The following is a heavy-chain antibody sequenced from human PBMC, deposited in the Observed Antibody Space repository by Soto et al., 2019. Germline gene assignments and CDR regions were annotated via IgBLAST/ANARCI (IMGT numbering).Heavy chain of an antibody. Sequence: PGGSMRLSCAASGFTFSDYYMSWIRQAPGKGPEWVSCISSSSSYTNYADSVKGRFTISRDNAKNSLYLQMNSLRAEDTAGYYCASGPGETGNCGPGARVTVSS. CDR3: ASGPGETGN. V-gene: IGHV3-11*06. D-gene: IGHD3-16*01. CDR1: GFTFSDYY. J-gene: IGHJ4*02. CDR2: ISSSSSYT.